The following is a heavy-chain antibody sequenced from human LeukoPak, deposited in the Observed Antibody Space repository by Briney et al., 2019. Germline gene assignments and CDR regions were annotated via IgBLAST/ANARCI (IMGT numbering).Heavy chain of an antibody. CDR3: TRTYYYGSGPNWFGP. CDR2: IRSKAYGATK. J-gene: IGHJ5*02. V-gene: IGHV3-49*04. D-gene: IGHD3-10*01. Sequence: GGSLRLSCTASGFSFGDYAMSWVRQAPGKGLEWVGFIRSKAYGATKEYAASVKGRFTISRDASKSIAYLKMNSLKPEDTAVYYCTRTYYYGSGPNWFGPWGQGTLVTVSS. CDR1: GFSFGDYA.